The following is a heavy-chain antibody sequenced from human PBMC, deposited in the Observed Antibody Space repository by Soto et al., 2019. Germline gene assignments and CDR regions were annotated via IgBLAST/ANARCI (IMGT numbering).Heavy chain of an antibody. CDR3: ARWCPSGYRRDNWFDP. D-gene: IGHD3-3*01. Sequence: PSETLSLTCTVSGGSISSSSYYWGWIRQPPGKGLEWIGYIYYSGSTYYNPSLKSRVTISVDTSKNQFSLKLSSVTAADTAVYYCARWCPSGYRRDNWFDPWGQGTLVTVSS. V-gene: IGHV4-31*03. CDR1: GGSISSSSYY. J-gene: IGHJ5*02. CDR2: IYYSGST.